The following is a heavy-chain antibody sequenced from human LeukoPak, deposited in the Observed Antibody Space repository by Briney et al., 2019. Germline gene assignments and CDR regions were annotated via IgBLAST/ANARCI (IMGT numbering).Heavy chain of an antibody. V-gene: IGHV3-15*01. CDR3: IANLDY. D-gene: IGHD1-1*01. CDR1: GITFSDAW. CDR2: LKSKTDGETS. Sequence: GGSLRLSCEASGITFSDAWTSWVRQVPGKGLEWIALLKSKTDGETSDYAAPVKGRFTVSRNDAENTLFLQMDSLKIDDTAVYYCIANLDYWGQGTLVTVSS. J-gene: IGHJ4*02.